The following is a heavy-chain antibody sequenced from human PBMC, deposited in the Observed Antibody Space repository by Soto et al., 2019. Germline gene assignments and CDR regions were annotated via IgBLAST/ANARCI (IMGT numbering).Heavy chain of an antibody. CDR1: GGSISSSHW. Sequence: QVQLQESGPGLVKPSGTLSLTCAVSGGSISSSHWWSWVRQPPGKGLEWIGEIYPTGGTNYNPSLKSRVTISVDKSKNQLSLKLTSVTAADTAVYHCARGDGREDDFDYWGRGNLVTVSS. CDR3: ARGDGREDDFDY. V-gene: IGHV4-4*02. CDR2: IYPTGGT. J-gene: IGHJ4*02.